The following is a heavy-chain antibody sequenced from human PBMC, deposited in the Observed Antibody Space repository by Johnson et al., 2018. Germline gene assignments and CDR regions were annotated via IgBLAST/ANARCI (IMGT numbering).Heavy chain of an antibody. D-gene: IGHD3-16*02. V-gene: IGHV3-15*07. CDR3: TTNRWGFGGGIAYYYYYGMDV. J-gene: IGHJ6*02. CDR1: GFTFSSYG. CDR2: IKGKTDGGTT. Sequence: VQLVESGGGLIQPGRSLRLSCAASGFTFSSYGMHWVRQAPGKGLEWVGRIKGKTDGGTTDYAAPVKGRFTISRDDSKNTLYLQMNSLKTEDTAVYYCTTNRWGFGGGIAYYYYYGMDVWGQGTTVTVS.